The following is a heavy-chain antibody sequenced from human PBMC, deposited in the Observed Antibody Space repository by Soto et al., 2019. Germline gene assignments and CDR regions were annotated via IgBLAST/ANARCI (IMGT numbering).Heavy chain of an antibody. V-gene: IGHV4-31*03. CDR2: IYYSGST. Sequence: PSETLSLTCTVSGGSISSGGYYWSWIRQHPGKGLEWIGYIYYSGSTYYNPSLKSRVTISVDTSKNQFSLKLSSVTAADTAVYYCAREDYYGSGSYNYYYYYMDVWGKGTTVTVSS. CDR3: AREDYYGSGSYNYYYYYMDV. J-gene: IGHJ6*03. CDR1: GGSISSGGYY. D-gene: IGHD3-10*01.